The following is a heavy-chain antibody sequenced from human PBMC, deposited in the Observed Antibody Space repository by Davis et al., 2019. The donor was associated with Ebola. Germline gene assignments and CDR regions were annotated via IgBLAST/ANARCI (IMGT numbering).Heavy chain of an antibody. CDR2: IHPRNSDT. Sequence: GESLKISCKGSGYTFTNYWIGWVRQMPGRGLEWMGLIHPRNSDTRYSPSFQGQVTISADKSITTAYLQWSSLKASDTAIYYCARHGYSSTWYATYWGQGTLVTVSS. J-gene: IGHJ4*02. CDR3: ARHGYSSTWYATY. CDR1: GYTFTNYW. D-gene: IGHD6-13*01. V-gene: IGHV5-51*01.